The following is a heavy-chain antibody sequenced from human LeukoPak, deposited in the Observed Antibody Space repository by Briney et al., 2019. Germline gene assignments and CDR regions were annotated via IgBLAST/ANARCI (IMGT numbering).Heavy chain of an antibody. V-gene: IGHV3-30*04. Sequence: GGSLRLSCAASGFTFSSYTVHWVRQAPGKGLEWVAVISYHGSNKYYADSVKGRFTISRDNAKNSLYLQMNSLKAEDTAVYYCARENRYGSGSYYNDYYYYYYMDVWGKGTTVTVSS. CDR2: ISYHGSNK. J-gene: IGHJ6*03. CDR3: ARENRYGSGSYYNDYYYYYYMDV. D-gene: IGHD3-10*01. CDR1: GFTFSSYT.